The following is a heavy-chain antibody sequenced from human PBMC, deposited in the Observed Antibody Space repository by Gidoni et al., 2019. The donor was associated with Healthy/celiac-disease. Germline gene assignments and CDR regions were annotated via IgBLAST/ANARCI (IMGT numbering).Heavy chain of an antibody. CDR3: AKGGSYFPPFDY. V-gene: IGHV3-23*01. CDR1: GFPFSSYA. D-gene: IGHD1-26*01. CDR2: ISGSGGST. Sequence: EVQLLESGGGLVQPGGSRRLSCAASGFPFSSYAMSWVRQAPGKGLEWVSAISGSGGSTYYADSVKGRFTISRDNSKNTLYLQMNSLRAEDTAVYYCAKGGSYFPPFDYWGQGTLVTVSS. J-gene: IGHJ4*02.